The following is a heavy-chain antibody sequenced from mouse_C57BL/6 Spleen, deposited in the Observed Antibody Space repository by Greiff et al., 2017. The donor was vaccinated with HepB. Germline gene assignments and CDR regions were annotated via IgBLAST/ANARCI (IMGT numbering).Heavy chain of an antibody. J-gene: IGHJ2*01. CDR1: GYTFTSYW. D-gene: IGHD1-1*01. CDR2: IDPSDSET. V-gene: IGHV1-52*01. Sequence: VQLQQPGAELVRPGSSVKLSCKASGYTFTSYWMHWVKQRPIQGLEWIGNIDPSDSETHYNQKFKDKATLTVDKSSSTAYMQLSSLTSEDSAVYYCARRGGSSPYFDYWGQGTTLTVSS. CDR3: ARRGGSSPYFDY.